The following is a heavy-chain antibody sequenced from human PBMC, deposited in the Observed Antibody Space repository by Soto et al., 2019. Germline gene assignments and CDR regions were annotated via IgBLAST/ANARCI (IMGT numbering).Heavy chain of an antibody. Sequence: QVQLVQSGAEVKKPGSSVKVSCKAAGGTFSSYAISWVRQAPGQGLEWMGGIIPNFGTANYAQKFQGRVTITADESTSTAYMELSSLRSEDTAVYYCARDRGIAAAPYNWFEPWGQGTLVTVSS. J-gene: IGHJ5*02. CDR1: GGTFSSYA. V-gene: IGHV1-69*01. CDR3: ARDRGIAAAPYNWFEP. CDR2: IIPNFGTA. D-gene: IGHD6-13*01.